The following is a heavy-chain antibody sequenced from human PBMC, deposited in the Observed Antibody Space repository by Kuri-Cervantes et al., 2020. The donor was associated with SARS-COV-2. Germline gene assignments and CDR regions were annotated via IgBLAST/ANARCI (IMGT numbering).Heavy chain of an antibody. Sequence: ASVKVSCKASGYTFTSYDINWVRQATGQGLEWMGWISAYNGNTNYAQKLQGRVTMTTDTSTSTAYMELRSLRSDDTAVYYCARVPRKTAMVVYYFDYWGQGTLVTVSS. CDR1: GYTFTSYD. J-gene: IGHJ4*02. V-gene: IGHV1-18*01. CDR3: ARVPRKTAMVVYYFDY. D-gene: IGHD5-18*01. CDR2: ISAYNGNT.